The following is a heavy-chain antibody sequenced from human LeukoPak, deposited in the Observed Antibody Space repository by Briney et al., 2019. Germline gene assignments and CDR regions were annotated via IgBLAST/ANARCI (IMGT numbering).Heavy chain of an antibody. CDR1: GYTFTGYY. CDR2: INPNSGGT. Sequence: ASVKVSCKASGYTFTGYYMHWVRQAPGQGLEWMGWINPNSGGTNYAQKFQGRVTMTRDTSISTAYMELSRLRSDDTAVYYCARVNYYDSSGLEINYFDYWGQGTLVTVSS. D-gene: IGHD3-22*01. V-gene: IGHV1-2*02. CDR3: ARVNYYDSSGLEINYFDY. J-gene: IGHJ4*02.